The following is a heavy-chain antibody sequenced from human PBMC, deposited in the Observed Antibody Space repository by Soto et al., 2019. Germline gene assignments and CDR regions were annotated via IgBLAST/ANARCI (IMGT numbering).Heavy chain of an antibody. J-gene: IGHJ4*02. CDR2: ISGSGGST. CDR3: AKDPLRGSSYGYFDY. Sequence: PGVSLRLSWVASPLTLSSYGMSWLRQAPGKGLEWVSAISGSGGSTYYADSVKGRFTISRDNSKNTLYLQMNSLRAEDTAVYYCAKDPLRGSSYGYFDYWGQGTMVTVSS. CDR1: PLTLSSYG. V-gene: IGHV3-23*01. D-gene: IGHD5-18*01.